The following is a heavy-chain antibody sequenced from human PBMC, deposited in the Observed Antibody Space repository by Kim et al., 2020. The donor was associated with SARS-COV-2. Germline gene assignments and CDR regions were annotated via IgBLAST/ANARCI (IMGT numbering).Heavy chain of an antibody. CDR3: AKGVGGNWFDP. D-gene: IGHD3-10*01. Sequence: DADSVKSRFTISRDNAKTTLYLQMNRLTAEDTALYYCAKGVGGNWFDPWGQGTLVTVSA. V-gene: IGHV3-23*01. J-gene: IGHJ5*02.